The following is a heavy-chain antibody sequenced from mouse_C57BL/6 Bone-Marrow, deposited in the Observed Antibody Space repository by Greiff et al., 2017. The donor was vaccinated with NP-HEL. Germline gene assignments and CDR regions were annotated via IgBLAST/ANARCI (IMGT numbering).Heavy chain of an antibody. CDR2: IYPGNSDT. Sequence: VQLQQSGTVLARPGASVKMSCKTSGYTFTSYWMHWVKQRPGQGLEWIGAIYPGNSDTSYNQKFKGKAKLTAVTSASTAYMALSSLTNEDSAVYYCTGYYGSSLYWYFDVWGQGTLVTVSA. CDR3: TGYYGSSLYWYFDV. J-gene: IGHJ3*01. CDR1: GYTFTSYW. V-gene: IGHV1-5*01. D-gene: IGHD1-1*01.